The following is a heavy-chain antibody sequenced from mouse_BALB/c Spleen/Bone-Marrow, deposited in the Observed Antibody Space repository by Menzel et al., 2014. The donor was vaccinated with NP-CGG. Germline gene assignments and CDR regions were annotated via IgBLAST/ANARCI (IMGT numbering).Heavy chain of an antibody. V-gene: IGHV5-17*02. CDR1: GFTFSSFG. D-gene: IGHD4-1*01. CDR2: ISSDSGAI. CDR3: TRGGNWEDFDY. Sequence: DVQLVESGGGLVQPGGSRKLSCAASGFTFSSFGMHWVRQAPEKGLEWIAYISSDSGAIFYADTVKGRFTISRDNPKNSLSLQMTSLRSEDTAIYFCTRGGNWEDFDYWGQGTTLTVSS. J-gene: IGHJ2*01.